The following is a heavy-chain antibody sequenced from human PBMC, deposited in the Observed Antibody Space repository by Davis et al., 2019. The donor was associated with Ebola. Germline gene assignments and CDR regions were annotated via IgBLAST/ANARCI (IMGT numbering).Heavy chain of an antibody. J-gene: IGHJ4*02. D-gene: IGHD3-3*02. Sequence: AEPLKISCKGSGYTFTTYWNGWVRQMPGKGLEWMGIIYTGDSDTRYSPSFQGQVTISADKSISTAYLQWSSLKASDTAMYYCARRGGWSGAFLDYWGQGTLVTVSS. CDR3: ARRGGWSGAFLDY. CDR1: GYTFTTYW. CDR2: IYTGDSDT. V-gene: IGHV5-51*01.